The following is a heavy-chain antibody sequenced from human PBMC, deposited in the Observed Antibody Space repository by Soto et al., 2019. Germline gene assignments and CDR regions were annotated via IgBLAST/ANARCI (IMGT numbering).Heavy chain of an antibody. CDR2: IKSKTDGGTT. CDR3: ARDMDIVATLDV. V-gene: IGHV3-15*01. Sequence: PGGSLRLSCAASGFTFSNAWMSWFRQAPGKGLEWVGRIKSKTDGGTTDYAAPVKGRFTISRDDSKNTLYLQMNSLRAEDTAVYYGARDMDIVATLDVWGQGTTVTVSS. J-gene: IGHJ6*02. CDR1: GFTFSNAW. D-gene: IGHD5-12*01.